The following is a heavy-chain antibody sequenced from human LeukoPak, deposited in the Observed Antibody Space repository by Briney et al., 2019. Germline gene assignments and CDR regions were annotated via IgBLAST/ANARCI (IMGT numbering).Heavy chain of an antibody. CDR3: ARDAALALYGMDV. J-gene: IGHJ6*02. CDR2: IYYSGST. D-gene: IGHD3-16*01. V-gene: IGHV4-31*03. Sequence: PSETLSLTCTVSGGSISSGGYYWSWIRQHPGKGLECIGYIYYSGSTYYNPSLKSRVTISVDTSKNQFSLKLSSVTAADTAVYYCARDAALALYGMDVWGQGTTVTVSS. CDR1: GGSISSGGYY.